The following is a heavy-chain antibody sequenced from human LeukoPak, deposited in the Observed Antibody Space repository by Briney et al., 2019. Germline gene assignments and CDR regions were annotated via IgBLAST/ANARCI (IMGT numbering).Heavy chain of an antibody. CDR3: ARETLGATVGDAFDI. J-gene: IGHJ3*02. CDR2: IYSGGST. Sequence: GGSLRLSCAASGFTVSRNYMSWVRQAPGKGLEWVSVIYSGGSTYYADSVKGRFTISRDNSKNTLYLQMNSLRAEDTAVYYCARETLGATVGDAFDIWGQGTMVTVSS. V-gene: IGHV3-66*01. D-gene: IGHD1-26*01. CDR1: GFTVSRNY.